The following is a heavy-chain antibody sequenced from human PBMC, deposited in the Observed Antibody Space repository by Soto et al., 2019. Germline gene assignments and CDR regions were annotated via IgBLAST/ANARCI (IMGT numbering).Heavy chain of an antibody. CDR1: GFTFTSSA. Sequence: ASVKVSCKASGFTFTSSAVQWVRQARGQRLEWIGWIVVGSGNTNYAQKFQERVTITRDMSTSTAYMELSSLRSEDTAVYYCAADWLRDYYYYGMDVWGQGTTVTVSS. J-gene: IGHJ6*02. D-gene: IGHD5-12*01. CDR2: IVVGSGNT. CDR3: AADWLRDYYYYGMDV. V-gene: IGHV1-58*01.